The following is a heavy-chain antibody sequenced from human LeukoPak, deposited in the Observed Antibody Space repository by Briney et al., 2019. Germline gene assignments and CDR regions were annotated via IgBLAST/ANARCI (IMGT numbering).Heavy chain of an antibody. V-gene: IGHV3-48*03. J-gene: IGHJ4*02. CDR3: ARGSIAAAYFDY. D-gene: IGHD6-13*01. CDR1: GFTFSSYE. CDR2: ISSSGSTI. Sequence: GGSLRLSCAASGFTFSSYEMNWVRQAPGKGLEWVSYISSSGSTIYYAGSVKGRFTISRDNAKNSLYLQMNSLRAEDTAVYYCARGSIAAAYFDYWGQGTLVTVSS.